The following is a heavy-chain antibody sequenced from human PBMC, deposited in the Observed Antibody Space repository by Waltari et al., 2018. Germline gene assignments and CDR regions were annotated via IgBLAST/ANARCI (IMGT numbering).Heavy chain of an antibody. CDR2: MSKSGRVT. Sequence: EVHLVESGGGLVKRGGSVRVSCAASDSDFSSFSINWIRQTPGKGLEWVSAMSKSGRVTEYADSVKGRFTFSRDNANNSVYLQMNSLRVEDTAVYYCNVELAEAGNWGQGTLVTVSP. V-gene: IGHV3-21*06. D-gene: IGHD6-13*01. CDR1: DSDFSSFS. CDR3: NVELAEAGN. J-gene: IGHJ4*02.